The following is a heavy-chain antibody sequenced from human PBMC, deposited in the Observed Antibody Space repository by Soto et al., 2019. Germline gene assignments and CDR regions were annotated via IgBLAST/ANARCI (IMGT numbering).Heavy chain of an antibody. D-gene: IGHD2-2*01. CDR2: ISAYKGNT. V-gene: IGHV1-18*01. CDR3: AREIVVVPAAMWSSPGYYYYGMDV. J-gene: IGHJ6*02. Sequence: ASLKVSCKASGYTFTIYGISWVRQAPGQGLEWMGWISAYKGNTNYAQKLQGRVTMTTDTSTRTAYMELRSLRSDDTAVYYCAREIVVVPAAMWSSPGYYYYGMDVWGQGTTVTVSS. CDR1: GYTFTIYG.